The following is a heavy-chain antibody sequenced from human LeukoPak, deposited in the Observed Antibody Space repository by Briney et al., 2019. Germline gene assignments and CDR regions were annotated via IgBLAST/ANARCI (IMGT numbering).Heavy chain of an antibody. Sequence: GRSLRLSCAASGFTFSNYGMHWVRQAPGKGLEWVAVIWYDGSKKYHADSVKGRFTISRDNSKNTLYLQMNSLRAEDTAVYYCAKAPPPYCSGGTCYFDYWGQGTLVTVSS. CDR3: AKAPPPYCSGGTCYFDY. CDR2: IWYDGSKK. CDR1: GFTFSNYG. J-gene: IGHJ4*02. V-gene: IGHV3-33*06. D-gene: IGHD2-15*01.